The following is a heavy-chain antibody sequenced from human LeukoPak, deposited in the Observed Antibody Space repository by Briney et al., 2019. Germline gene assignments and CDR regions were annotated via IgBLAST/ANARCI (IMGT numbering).Heavy chain of an antibody. Sequence: PGGSLRLSCAASGFTFSSYAMSWVRQAPGKGLEWVSAISGSGGSTYYADSVKGRFTISRDNSKNTLYLQMNSLRAEDTAVYYCARDPRGYGSGSYCDYWGQGTLVTVSS. CDR2: ISGSGGST. V-gene: IGHV3-23*01. CDR3: ARDPRGYGSGSYCDY. CDR1: GFTFSSYA. J-gene: IGHJ4*02. D-gene: IGHD3-10*01.